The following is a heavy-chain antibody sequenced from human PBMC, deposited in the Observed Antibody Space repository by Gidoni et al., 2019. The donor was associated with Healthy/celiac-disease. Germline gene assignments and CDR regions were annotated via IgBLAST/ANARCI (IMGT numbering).Heavy chain of an antibody. CDR1: GFTFRSYA. CDR2: ISGSGGST. D-gene: IGHD3-10*01. Sequence: EVQLLGSVGGLVRPGGSLRRSCAASGFTFRSYAMRWVRQAPGKGLEWVAAISGSGGSTYYADSVKGRFPISRDNSKNPLYLQMNSLRAEDTAVYYCAKVPAGQKNYYYYMDVWGNGTTVTVSS. V-gene: IGHV3-23*01. CDR3: AKVPAGQKNYYYYMDV. J-gene: IGHJ6*03.